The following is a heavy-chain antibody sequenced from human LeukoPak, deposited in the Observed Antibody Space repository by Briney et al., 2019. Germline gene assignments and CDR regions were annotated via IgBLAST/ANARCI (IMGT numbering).Heavy chain of an antibody. D-gene: IGHD6-13*01. J-gene: IGHJ4*02. CDR2: IYYSGST. Sequence: SETLSLTCTVSGDSISSSTYYWGWIRQPPGKGLEWIGSIYYSGSTYYNPSLKSRVTISVDTSKNQFSLKLSSVTAADTAVYYCARDRRVTSSWYDYWGQGTLVTVSS. CDR1: GDSISSSTYY. CDR3: ARDRRVTSSWYDY. V-gene: IGHV4-39*07.